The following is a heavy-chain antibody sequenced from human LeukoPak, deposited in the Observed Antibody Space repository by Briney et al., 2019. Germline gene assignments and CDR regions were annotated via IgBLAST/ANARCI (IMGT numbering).Heavy chain of an antibody. CDR3: ARDSYNYGSGSLDY. CDR2: ISYSGST. CDR1: GASISSGDYY. V-gene: IGHV4-61*08. D-gene: IGHD5-18*01. J-gene: IGHJ4*02. Sequence: SETLSLTCNVSGASISSGDYYWSWIRQPPGKGLEWIGYISYSGSTKYNPSLKSRVTISVDTSKNQFSLNLSSVTAADTAMYYCARDSYNYGSGSLDYWGRGTLVTVSS.